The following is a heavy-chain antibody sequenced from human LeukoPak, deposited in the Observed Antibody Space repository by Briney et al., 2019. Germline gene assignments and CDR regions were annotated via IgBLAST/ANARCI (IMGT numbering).Heavy chain of an antibody. V-gene: IGHV1-2*02. J-gene: IGHJ4*02. CDR2: INPNSGGT. CDR3: ARGPWWDHPSH. Sequence: GASVKVSCKASGYTFTGYYMHWVRQAPGQGLEWMGWINPNSGGTNYAQKFQGRVIMTRDTSISTAYMELSMLTSDDTAVYYCARGPWWDHPSHWGQGTLVTVSS. D-gene: IGHD1-26*01. CDR1: GYTFTGYY.